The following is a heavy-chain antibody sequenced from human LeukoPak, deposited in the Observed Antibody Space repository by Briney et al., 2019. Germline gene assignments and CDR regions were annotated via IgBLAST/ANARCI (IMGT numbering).Heavy chain of an antibody. V-gene: IGHV5-51*01. CDR3: TRRYSPTIAVAGSDFDF. J-gene: IGHJ4*02. Sequence: GESLKISCKASGYSFTSFWIGWVRQMPRKGLEWMGIIFPGDSDTRYSPSFQGEVTISADRSISTAYLQWSSLKASDTAMYYCTRRYSPTIAVAGSDFDFWGQGTLVTVSS. CDR1: GYSFTSFW. CDR2: IFPGDSDT. D-gene: IGHD6-19*01.